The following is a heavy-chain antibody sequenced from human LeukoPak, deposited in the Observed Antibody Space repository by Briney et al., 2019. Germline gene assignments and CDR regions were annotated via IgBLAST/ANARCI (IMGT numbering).Heavy chain of an antibody. D-gene: IGHD3-10*01. V-gene: IGHV5-51*01. J-gene: IGHJ4*02. CDR1: GYSFTGYW. Sequence: GESLKISCKGSGYSFTGYWSGWVRQMPGKGLEWMGVIYPGDSDTRYSPSFQGQVTISADKSISTAYLQWSSLKASDTAMYYCARYAMVRGVKGDYWGQGNLVTVSS. CDR3: ARYAMVRGVKGDY. CDR2: IYPGDSDT.